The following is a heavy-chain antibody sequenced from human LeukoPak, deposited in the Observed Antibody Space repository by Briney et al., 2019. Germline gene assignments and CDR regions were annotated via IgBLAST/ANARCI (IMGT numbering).Heavy chain of an antibody. CDR1: GGSISSSSYY. CDR3: ARQNSGFIAAAGRFDY. J-gene: IGHJ4*02. D-gene: IGHD6-13*01. V-gene: IGHV4-39*01. CDR2: IYYSGST. Sequence: PSETLSLTCTVSGGSISSSSYYWGWIRQPPGKGLEWIGSIYYSGSTYYNPSLKSRVTISVDTSKNQCSLKLSSVTAADTAVYYCARQNSGFIAAAGRFDYWGQGTLVTVSS.